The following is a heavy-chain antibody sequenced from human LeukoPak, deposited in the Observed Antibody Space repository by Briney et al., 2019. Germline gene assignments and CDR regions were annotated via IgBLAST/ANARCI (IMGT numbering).Heavy chain of an antibody. V-gene: IGHV1-69*13. CDR2: IIPIFGTA. D-gene: IGHD2-15*01. Sequence: GASVKVSCKASGGTFSSYAISWVRQAPGQGLEWMGGIIPIFGTANYAQKFQGRVTITADESTSTAYMELSSLRSEDTAVYYCARDRYCSGGSCWWFDPWGQGTLVTVSS. J-gene: IGHJ5*02. CDR1: GGTFSSYA. CDR3: ARDRYCSGGSCWWFDP.